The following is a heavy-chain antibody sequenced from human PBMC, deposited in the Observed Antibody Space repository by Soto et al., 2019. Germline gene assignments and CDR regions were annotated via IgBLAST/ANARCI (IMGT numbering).Heavy chain of an antibody. CDR1: GGSFSGYY. V-gene: IGHV4-34*01. CDR2: INHSGST. J-gene: IGHJ4*02. CDR3: ARRGDCSTTSCLTFGF. D-gene: IGHD2-2*01. Sequence: SETLSLTCAVYGGSFSGYYWSWIRQPPGKGLEWIGEINHSGSTKYNPSLKSRVTISVDTSKNQFSLKLSSVTAADTAVYYCARRGDCSTTSCLTFGFWGQGNQVTVSS.